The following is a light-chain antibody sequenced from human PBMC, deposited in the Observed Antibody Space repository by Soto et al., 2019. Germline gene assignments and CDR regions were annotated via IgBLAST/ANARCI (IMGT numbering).Light chain of an antibody. J-gene: IGKJ2*01. Sequence: EIGMTQSPATLSVSPGERATLSCRANQSVSSNLAWYQQKPGQAPRLLVYGASTRATDIPARFSGSGSGRNFTLTITGLSSEDFAVYYCQQYNNWPLYSFGQGTKVDIK. CDR1: QSVSSN. CDR2: GAS. CDR3: QQYNNWPLYS. V-gene: IGKV3-15*01.